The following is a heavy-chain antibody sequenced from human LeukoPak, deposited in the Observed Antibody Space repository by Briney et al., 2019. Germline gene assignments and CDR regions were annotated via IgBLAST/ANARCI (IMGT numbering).Heavy chain of an antibody. Sequence: SPETLSLTGSVSGGSNSSYYWSWIRQPTGKGLEWIGYIYYSGSTNYNPSLKSRVTISVDTSKNPCSLKLSSVTVADTAVYYCARGRVGDNSDYSIDYWGQGTLVTVSS. CDR2: IYYSGST. J-gene: IGHJ4*02. D-gene: IGHD3-22*01. V-gene: IGHV4-59*12. CDR3: ARGRVGDNSDYSIDY. CDR1: GGSNSSYY.